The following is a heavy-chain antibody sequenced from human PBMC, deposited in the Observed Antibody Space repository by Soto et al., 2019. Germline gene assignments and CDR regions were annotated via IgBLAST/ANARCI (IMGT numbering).Heavy chain of an antibody. CDR1: GFTVSSNY. J-gene: IGHJ6*02. CDR3: ARQQLWSDYYGMDV. D-gene: IGHD5-18*01. CDR2: IYSGGST. V-gene: IGHV3-53*01. Sequence: LRLSCAASGFTVSSNYMSWVRQAPGKGLEWVSVIYSGGSTYYADSVKGRFTTSRDNSKNTLYLQMNSLRAEDTAVYYCARQQLWSDYYGMDVWGQGTTVTVSS.